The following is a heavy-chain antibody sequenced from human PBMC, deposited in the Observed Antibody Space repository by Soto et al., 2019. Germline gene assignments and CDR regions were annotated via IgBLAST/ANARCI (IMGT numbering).Heavy chain of an antibody. CDR1: GFTFSSFA. CDR2: ISGSGGNT. CDR3: ATGSQKHTVVVVAASGGMDV. Sequence: GGSLRLSCAASGFTFSSFAMTWVRQAPGKGLQWLSSISGSGGNTYYADSVKGRFTISRDNSKNRLNLQMNTLRAEDTAEYYCATGSQKHTVVVVAASGGMDVWGQGTTVTVSS. V-gene: IGHV3-23*01. J-gene: IGHJ6*02. D-gene: IGHD2-15*01.